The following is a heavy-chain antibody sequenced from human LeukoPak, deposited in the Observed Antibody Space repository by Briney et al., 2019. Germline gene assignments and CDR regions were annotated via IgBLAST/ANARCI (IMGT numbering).Heavy chain of an antibody. D-gene: IGHD2-2*01. J-gene: IGHJ4*02. Sequence: GESLKISCKGSGYTFSSYWIAWVRHMPGKGLEWMGSIYPGDSDTRYSPSFEGQVTISADKTISTAYLQWNSLKASDTATYYCARYSPDVVVAPSAQFDYWGQGTLVTVSS. CDR1: GYTFSSYW. CDR3: ARYSPDVVVAPSAQFDY. V-gene: IGHV5-51*01. CDR2: IYPGDSDT.